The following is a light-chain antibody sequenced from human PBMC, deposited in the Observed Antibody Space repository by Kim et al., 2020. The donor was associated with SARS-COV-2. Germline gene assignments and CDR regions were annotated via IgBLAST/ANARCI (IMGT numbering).Light chain of an antibody. CDR2: AAS. Sequence: SPGERATLSCRASQSVSSSYLAWYQQKPGQAPRLLIYAASSRATGIPDRFSGSGSGTDFTLTISRLEPEDFAVYYCQQYSSSPRTFGQGTKVDIK. CDR1: QSVSSSY. CDR3: QQYSSSPRT. J-gene: IGKJ1*01. V-gene: IGKV3-20*01.